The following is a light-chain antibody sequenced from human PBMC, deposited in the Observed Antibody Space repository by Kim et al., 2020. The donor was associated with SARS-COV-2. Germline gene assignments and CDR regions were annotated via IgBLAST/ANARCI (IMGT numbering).Light chain of an antibody. J-gene: IGKJ2*01. CDR2: GAS. CDR3: QQYGSSVYT. V-gene: IGKV3-20*01. CDR1: QSVRSSF. Sequence: LSPGERAPLPCRASQSVRSSFLAWYQQKPGQAPRLLIYGASSRATGIPDRFSGSGSGTDYTLTISRLEPEDSAVYYCQQYGSSVYTFGQGTKLEI.